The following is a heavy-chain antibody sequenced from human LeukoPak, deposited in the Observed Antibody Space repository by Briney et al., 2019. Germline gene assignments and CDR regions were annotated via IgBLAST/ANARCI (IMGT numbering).Heavy chain of an antibody. CDR2: IYSGGDT. V-gene: IGHV3-66*01. D-gene: IGHD3-10*01. Sequence: GGSLRLSCAASGFTVSSNYMSWVRQAPGKGLEWVSVIYSGGDTRYADSVKGRFTISRDNSKNTLYLQMNSLRAEDTALYYCARERGRGVISPYFDQWGQGTLVTVSS. CDR1: GFTVSSNY. J-gene: IGHJ4*02. CDR3: ARERGRGVISPYFDQ.